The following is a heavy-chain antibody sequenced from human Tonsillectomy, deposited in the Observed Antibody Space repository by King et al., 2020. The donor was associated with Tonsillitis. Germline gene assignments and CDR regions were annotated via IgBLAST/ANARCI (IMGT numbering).Heavy chain of an antibody. Sequence: LQLQESGSGLVKPSQTLSLTCAVSGVSISSGGYSWSWIRQPPGKGLEWIGYIYHSGSTYYNPSLKSRVTISVDRSKNQFSLKLSSVTAADTAVYYCARENPRGSNAFDIWGQGTMVTVSS. V-gene: IGHV4-30-2*01. J-gene: IGHJ3*02. CDR1: GVSISSGGYS. CDR2: IYHSGST. CDR3: ARENPRGSNAFDI. D-gene: IGHD1-14*01.